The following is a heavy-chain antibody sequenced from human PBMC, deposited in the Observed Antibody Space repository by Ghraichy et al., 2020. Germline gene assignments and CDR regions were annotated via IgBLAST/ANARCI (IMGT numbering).Heavy chain of an antibody. J-gene: IGHJ5*02. Sequence: SETLSLTCTVSGGSISSGGYYWSWIRQHPGKGLEWIGYIYYSGSTYYNPSLKSRVTISVDTSKNQFSLKLSSVTAADTAVSYCARGSMIITMVQGVPVGGRSFDNWFDPWGQGTLVTVSS. CDR2: IYYSGST. CDR1: GGSISSGGYY. V-gene: IGHV4-31*03. CDR3: ARGSMIITMVQGVPVGGRSFDNWFDP. D-gene: IGHD3-10*01.